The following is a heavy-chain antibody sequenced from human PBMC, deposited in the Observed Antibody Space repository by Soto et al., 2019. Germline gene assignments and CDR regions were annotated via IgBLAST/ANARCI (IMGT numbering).Heavy chain of an antibody. J-gene: IGHJ3*02. CDR3: ARVAIRFLEWSYDAFDI. CDR1: GYTFTSYG. V-gene: IGHV1-18*01. Sequence: ASVKVSCKASGYTFTSYGISWVRQAPGQGPEWMGWISAYNGNTNYAQKLQGRVTMTTDTSTSTAYMELRSLRSDDTAVYYCARVAIRFLEWSYDAFDIWGQGTMVTVSS. D-gene: IGHD3-3*01. CDR2: ISAYNGNT.